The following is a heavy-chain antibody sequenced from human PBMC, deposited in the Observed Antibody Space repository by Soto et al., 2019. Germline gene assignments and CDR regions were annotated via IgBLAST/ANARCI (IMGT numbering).Heavy chain of an antibody. D-gene: IGHD6-19*01. CDR1: GFTFSSYA. CDR3: AKEGEHNSGWANFDY. Sequence: EVQLLESGGGWVQPGGSLRLSCAASGFTFSSYAMSWVRQAPGKGLEWVSAISGSGVSTYYADSVKGRFTISRDNSKNTLYLQMNSLRAEDTAVYYCAKEGEHNSGWANFDYWGQGTLVTVSS. J-gene: IGHJ4*02. CDR2: ISGSGVST. V-gene: IGHV3-23*01.